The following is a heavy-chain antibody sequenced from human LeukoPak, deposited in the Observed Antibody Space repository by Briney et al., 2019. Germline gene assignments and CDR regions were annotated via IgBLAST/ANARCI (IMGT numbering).Heavy chain of an antibody. CDR1: GDSISSSSYY. J-gene: IGHJ3*02. Sequence: PPETLSLTCTVSGDSISSSSYYWGWIRQPPGKGLEWIGSIYYSGSTYYNPSLKSRVTISVDKSKNQFSLKLSSVTAADTAVYYCVTGYSSSWYFAFDIWGRGTMVTVSS. V-gene: IGHV4-39*07. CDR3: VTGYSSSWYFAFDI. D-gene: IGHD6-13*01. CDR2: IYYSGST.